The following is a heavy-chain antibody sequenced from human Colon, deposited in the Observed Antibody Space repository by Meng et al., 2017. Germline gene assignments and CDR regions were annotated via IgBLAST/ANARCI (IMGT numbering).Heavy chain of an antibody. V-gene: IGHV3-48*03. CDR1: DFTFSSYE. CDR2: IVSGGSPM. D-gene: IGHD6-13*01. CDR3: ARRYSSSMQRTFDI. J-gene: IGHJ3*02. Sequence: GGSLRLSCAASDFTFSSYEMNWVRQAPGKGQEWVSYIVSGGSPMYYADSVKGRFTISRDNAKNSLYLQMNSLSAEDTAIYYCARRYSSSMQRTFDIWGQGTMVTVSS.